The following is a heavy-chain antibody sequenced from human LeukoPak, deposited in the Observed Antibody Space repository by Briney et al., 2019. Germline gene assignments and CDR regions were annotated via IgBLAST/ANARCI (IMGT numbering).Heavy chain of an antibody. J-gene: IGHJ4*02. CDR2: IIPIFGTA. CDR1: GGTFSSYA. D-gene: IGHD2-2*01. CDR3: ARDRCSSTSCYVLFDY. Sequence: GASVKVSCKASGGTFSSYAISWVRQAPGQGLEWMGGIIPIFGTANYAQKFQGRVTMTRDTSTSTVYMELSSLRSEDTAVYYRARDRCSSTSCYVLFDYWGQGTLVTVSS. V-gene: IGHV1-69*05.